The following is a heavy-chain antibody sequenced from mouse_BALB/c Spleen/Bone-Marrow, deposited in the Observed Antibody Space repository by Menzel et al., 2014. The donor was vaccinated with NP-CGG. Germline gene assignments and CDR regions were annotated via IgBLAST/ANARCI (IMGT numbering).Heavy chain of an antibody. CDR1: GFNIKDTY. D-gene: IGHD2-4*01. CDR2: IDPANGNT. V-gene: IGHV14-3*02. Sequence: VQLKDSGAELVKPGASVKLSCTASGFNIKDTYMHWVKQRPEQGLEWIGWIDPANGNTKYDPNFQGKATITADTSSNTAYLQLSSLTSEDTAVYYCARDYDYFLDYWGQGTTLTVSS. CDR3: ARDYDYFLDY. J-gene: IGHJ2*01.